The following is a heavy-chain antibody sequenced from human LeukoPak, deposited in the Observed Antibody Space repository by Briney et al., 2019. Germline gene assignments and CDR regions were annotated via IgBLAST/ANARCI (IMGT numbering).Heavy chain of an antibody. CDR1: GFTASSNY. CDR2: LYSDGST. V-gene: IGHV3-66*01. Sequence: SGGSLSLSRAASGFTASSNYMSWVCPAPRKGLECVSVLYSDGSTYYTDSVKGRFTISRDNSMNTVFLQMNSLRAADTALYYCARVRSSLLDYWGQGTLVTVSS. J-gene: IGHJ4*02. CDR3: ARVRSSLLDY. D-gene: IGHD6-13*01.